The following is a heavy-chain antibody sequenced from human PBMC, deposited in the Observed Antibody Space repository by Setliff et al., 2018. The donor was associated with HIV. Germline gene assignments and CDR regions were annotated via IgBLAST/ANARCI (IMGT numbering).Heavy chain of an antibody. CDR1: NGSISSGNHY. CDR2: IFYRGST. J-gene: IGHJ6*03. D-gene: IGHD3-9*01. V-gene: IGHV4-31*03. Sequence: SETLSLTCTVSNGSISSGNHYWSWIRQHPGKGLEWIGYIFYRGSTYYNPSLKSRVSLSIDTSKNQLSLRLTSVTAADTAVYYCARDVLKSNYLGYYYYLDVWGKGTTVTVSS. CDR3: ARDVLKSNYLGYYYYLDV.